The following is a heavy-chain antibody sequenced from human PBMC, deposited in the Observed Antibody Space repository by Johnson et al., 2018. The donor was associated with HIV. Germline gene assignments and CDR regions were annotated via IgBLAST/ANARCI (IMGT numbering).Heavy chain of an antibody. V-gene: IGHV3-20*04. CDR2: IHWNGGST. CDR1: GFTFDDYG. Sequence: VRLVESGGRVVRPGGSLRLSCVASGFTFDDYGMSWVRQAPGKGLEWVSGIHWNGGSTGYAESVKGRFTISRDNAKNSLYLQMNSLRAEDTALYYCARDTYSSDACDIWGQGTMVTVSS. J-gene: IGHJ3*02. CDR3: ARDTYSSDACDI. D-gene: IGHD4-11*01.